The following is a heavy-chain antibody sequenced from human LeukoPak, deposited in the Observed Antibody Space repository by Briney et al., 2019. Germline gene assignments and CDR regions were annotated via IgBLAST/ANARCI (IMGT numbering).Heavy chain of an antibody. CDR2: ISGSGGST. CDR1: GFTFSSYG. J-gene: IGHJ6*03. Sequence: GGSLRLSCAASGFTFSSYGMSWVRQAPGKGLEWVSAISGSGGSTYYADSVKGRFTISRDNSKNTLYLQMNSLRAEDTAVYYCAKGQPMVRGVDYYYYMDVWGKGTTVTISS. CDR3: AKGQPMVRGVDYYYYMDV. V-gene: IGHV3-23*01. D-gene: IGHD3-10*01.